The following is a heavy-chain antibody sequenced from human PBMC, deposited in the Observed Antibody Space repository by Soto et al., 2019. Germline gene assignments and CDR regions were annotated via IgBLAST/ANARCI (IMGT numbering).Heavy chain of an antibody. Sequence: SETLSLTCAVYGGSFSGYYWSWIRQPPGKGREWIGEINHSGSTNYNPSLKSRVTISVDTSKNQFSLKLSSVTAADTAVYYCARRAWSGYYLNIKAWFDPWGQGTLVTVSS. J-gene: IGHJ5*02. V-gene: IGHV4-34*01. D-gene: IGHD3-3*01. CDR2: INHSGST. CDR3: ARRAWSGYYLNIKAWFDP. CDR1: GGSFSGYY.